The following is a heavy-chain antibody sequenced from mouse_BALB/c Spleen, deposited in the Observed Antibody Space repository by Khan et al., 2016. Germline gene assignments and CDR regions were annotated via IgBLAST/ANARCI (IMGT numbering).Heavy chain of an antibody. CDR1: GYSFTGYY. D-gene: IGHD1-1*01. Sequence: LVKTGASVKISCKASGYSFTGYYMHWVKQSHGKSLEWIGYITSYYGATSYNQKFKGKATFHVDTSSSTAYMQFNSLTSEDAAGYYCASPYGSSYVGFADWGQGTLVTVSA. CDR2: ITSYYGAT. V-gene: IGHV1S34*01. CDR3: ASPYGSSYVGFAD. J-gene: IGHJ3*01.